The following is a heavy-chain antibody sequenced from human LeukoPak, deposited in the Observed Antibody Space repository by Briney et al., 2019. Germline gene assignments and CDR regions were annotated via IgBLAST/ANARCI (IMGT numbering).Heavy chain of an antibody. V-gene: IGHV3-48*03. J-gene: IGHJ5*02. Sequence: PGGSLRLPCAASRFTFTIYEMNSGREAPGKGLEWVSYISSSGGTIYYADSVKGRFTISRDNAENSLYLHMTGLSDEDTAICFCARDKMGYCTNGVCPWGQGTLVTVSS. D-gene: IGHD2-8*01. CDR3: ARDKMGYCTNGVCP. CDR2: ISSSGGTI. CDR1: RFTFTIYE.